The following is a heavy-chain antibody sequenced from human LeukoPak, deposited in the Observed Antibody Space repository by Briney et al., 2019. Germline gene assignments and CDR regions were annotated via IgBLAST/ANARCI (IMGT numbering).Heavy chain of an antibody. CDR1: GGSFSGYY. J-gene: IGHJ4*02. CDR2: INHSGST. V-gene: IGHV4-34*01. D-gene: IGHD2-21*02. CDR3: ARGIPGSPYCGGDCYSGVDY. Sequence: KPSETLSLTCAVYGGSFSGYYWSWIRQPPGKGLEWIGEINHSGSTNYNPSLKSRVTISVDTSKNQFSLKLSSVTAADTAVYYCARGIPGSPYCGGDCYSGVDYWGQGTLVTVSS.